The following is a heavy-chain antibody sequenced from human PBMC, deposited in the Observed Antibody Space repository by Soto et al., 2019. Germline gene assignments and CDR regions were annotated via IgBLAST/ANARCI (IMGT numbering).Heavy chain of an antibody. CDR2: INPRGGIT. CDR1: GYTFTSYY. J-gene: IGHJ6*02. V-gene: IGHV1-46*01. D-gene: IGHD6-13*01. CDR3: ASSPAYGSSWYGIPADLSHGMDV. Sequence: QMQLVQSGAEVKKPGASVKVSCKASGYTFTSYYIHWVRQAPGQGLEWMGIINPRGGITTYAQKFQGRLTMTGDTSTSTVYMELSSLTSEDTAMYHCASSPAYGSSWYGIPADLSHGMDVWGQGTTVTVSS.